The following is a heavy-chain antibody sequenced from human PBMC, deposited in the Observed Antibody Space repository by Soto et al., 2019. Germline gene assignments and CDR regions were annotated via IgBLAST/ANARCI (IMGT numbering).Heavy chain of an antibody. CDR1: GFTFSSYS. CDR2: ISSSSSYI. D-gene: IGHD5-18*01. J-gene: IGHJ4*02. V-gene: IGHV3-21*01. CDR3: ARDRSDTAMVNYY. Sequence: EVQLVESGGGLVKPGGSLRLSCEASGFTFSSYSMNWVRQAPGKGLEWVSSISSSSSYIYYADSVKGRFTISRDNAKNSLYLQMNSLRAEDTAVYYCARDRSDTAMVNYYWGQGTLVTVSS.